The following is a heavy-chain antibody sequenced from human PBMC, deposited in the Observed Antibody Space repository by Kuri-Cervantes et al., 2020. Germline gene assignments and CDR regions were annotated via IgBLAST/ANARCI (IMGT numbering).Heavy chain of an antibody. D-gene: IGHD3-10*01. CDR1: GFTFSSYG. CDR3: ARDRAHHYYGSGSPYHSRTPYYYYGMDV. Sequence: LSLTCAASGFTFSSYGMHWVRQAPGKGLEWVAVIWYDGSNKYYADSVKGRFTISRDNSKNTLYLQMNSLRAEDTAVYYCARDRAHHYYGSGSPYHSRTPYYYYGMDVWGQGTTVTVSS. J-gene: IGHJ6*02. CDR2: IWYDGSNK. V-gene: IGHV3-33*01.